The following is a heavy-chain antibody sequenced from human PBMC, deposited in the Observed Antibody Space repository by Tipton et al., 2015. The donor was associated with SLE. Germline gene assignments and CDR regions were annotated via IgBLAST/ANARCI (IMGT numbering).Heavy chain of an antibody. J-gene: IGHJ3*02. CDR1: GGSISSGGYY. CDR2: IYYSGTT. CDR3: ARSGPPTLRDRLLGAFDI. D-gene: IGHD3-22*01. V-gene: IGHV4-31*03. Sequence: TLSLTCNISGGSISSGGYYWGWIRQPPGRGLEWIGYIYYSGTTYYNPSLKSRVTISVDTSKNQFSLKLSSVTAADTAVYYCARSGPPTLRDRLLGAFDIWGQRTLVTVSS.